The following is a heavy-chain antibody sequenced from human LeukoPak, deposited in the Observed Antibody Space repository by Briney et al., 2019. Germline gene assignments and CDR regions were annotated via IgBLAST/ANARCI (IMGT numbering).Heavy chain of an antibody. Sequence: SETLSLTCTVSGGSISSYYWSWIRQPPGKGLEWIGYIYYSGSTNYNPSLTSRVTISVDTSKNQFSLKLSSVTAADTAVYYCARRNWEGSFDYWGQGTLVTVS. CDR3: ARRNWEGSFDY. J-gene: IGHJ4*02. CDR2: IYYSGST. V-gene: IGHV4-59*01. CDR1: GGSISSYY. D-gene: IGHD7-27*01.